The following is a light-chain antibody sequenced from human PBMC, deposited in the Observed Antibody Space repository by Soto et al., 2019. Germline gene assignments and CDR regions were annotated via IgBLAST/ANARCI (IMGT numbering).Light chain of an antibody. CDR1: SSDVGGYDY. Sequence: QSALTQPASVSGSPGQSITISCTGTSSDVGGYDYVSWYQQHPGKAPKLMIYEVANRPSGVPDRFSGSKSGNTASLTVSGLQAEDEADYFCSSYVGNNNLLFGGGTKLTVL. CDR3: SSYVGNNNLL. J-gene: IGLJ3*02. CDR2: EVA. V-gene: IGLV2-8*01.